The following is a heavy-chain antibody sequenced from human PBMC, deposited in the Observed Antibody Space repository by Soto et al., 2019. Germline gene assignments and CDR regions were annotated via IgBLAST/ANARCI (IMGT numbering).Heavy chain of an antibody. V-gene: IGHV6-1*01. CDR3: ARLRGDSWFDF. CDR1: GDSVSRNSAP. Sequence: PSQTLSLTCAISGDSVSRNSAPWDWIRQSPSRGLEWLGRTYYRSRWFNDYAGSVKGRITINPDTSNNQFSLQLTSLSPDDTAVYYCARLRGDSWFDFWGQGTRVTVPS. J-gene: IGHJ5*01. CDR2: TYYRSRWFN.